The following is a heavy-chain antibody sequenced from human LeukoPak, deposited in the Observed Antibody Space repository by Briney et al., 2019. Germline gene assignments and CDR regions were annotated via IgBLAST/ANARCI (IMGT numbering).Heavy chain of an antibody. Sequence: SETLSLTCTVSGGSISGYYWSWIRQPPGKGLEWIGYIYYSGSTNYNPSLKSRVTISVDTSKKQFSLKLSSVTAADTAVYYCASTPGINWFDPWGQGTLVTVSS. J-gene: IGHJ5*02. CDR3: ASTPGINWFDP. V-gene: IGHV4-59*08. CDR2: IYYSGST. CDR1: GGSISGYY.